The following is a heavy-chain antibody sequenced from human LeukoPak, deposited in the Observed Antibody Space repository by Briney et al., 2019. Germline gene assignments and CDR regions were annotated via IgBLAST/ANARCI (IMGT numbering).Heavy chain of an antibody. CDR2: IYYSGST. CDR3: ARGSSGWYPTPFDY. J-gene: IGHJ4*02. Sequence: SETLSLTCTVSGGSISSYYWSWIRQPPGKGLEWIGYIYYSGSTNYNPSLKSRVTISVDTSKNQFSLKLSSVPAADTAVYYCARGSSGWYPTPFDYWGQGTLVTVSS. CDR1: GGSISSYY. V-gene: IGHV4-59*01. D-gene: IGHD6-19*01.